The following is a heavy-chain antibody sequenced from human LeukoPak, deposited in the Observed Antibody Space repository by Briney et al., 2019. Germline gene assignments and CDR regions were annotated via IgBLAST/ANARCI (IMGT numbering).Heavy chain of an antibody. Sequence: GASVKVSCKASGYTFTQYAISWVRQAPGQGLEWMGWISTYNGDTNYAQNLQGRVTMTRDTSTSTAYMELRSLRSDDTAVYYCARDPSNTSGRYIYFDSWSQGTLVTVSS. CDR1: GYTFTQYA. J-gene: IGHJ4*02. CDR3: ARDPSNTSGRYIYFDS. V-gene: IGHV1-18*04. D-gene: IGHD6-19*01. CDR2: ISTYNGDT.